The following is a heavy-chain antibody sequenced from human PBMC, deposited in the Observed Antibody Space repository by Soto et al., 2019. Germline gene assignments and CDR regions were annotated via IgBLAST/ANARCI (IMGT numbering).Heavy chain of an antibody. CDR1: GFTFSSYG. CDR2: IWYDGSNK. D-gene: IGHD3-22*01. CDR3: ARDPSLDSRDYYCMDV. V-gene: IGHV3-33*01. J-gene: IGHJ6*02. Sequence: QVQLVESGGGVVQPGRSLRLSCAASGFTFSSYGMHWVRQAPGKGLEWVAVIWYDGSNKYYADSVKGRFTISRDNSKNTLYLQMNSLRAEDTAVYYCARDPSLDSRDYYCMDVWGQGTTVTVAS.